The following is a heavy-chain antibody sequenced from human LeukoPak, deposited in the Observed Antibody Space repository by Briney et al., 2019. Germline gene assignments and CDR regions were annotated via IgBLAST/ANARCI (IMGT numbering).Heavy chain of an antibody. Sequence: GASVKVSFKASGYTFTSYGISWVRQAPGQGLEWMGWISAYNGNTNYAHKLQGRVTMTTDTSTSTAYMELRSLRSDDTAVYYCARGAHYDFWSGDPTYYFDYWGQGTLVTVSS. CDR2: ISAYNGNT. D-gene: IGHD3-3*01. CDR3: ARGAHYDFWSGDPTYYFDY. CDR1: GYTFTSYG. V-gene: IGHV1-18*01. J-gene: IGHJ4*02.